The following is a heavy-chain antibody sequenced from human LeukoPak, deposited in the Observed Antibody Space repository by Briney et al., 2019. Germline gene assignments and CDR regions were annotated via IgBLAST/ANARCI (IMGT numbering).Heavy chain of an antibody. V-gene: IGHV3-30*18. J-gene: IGHJ4*02. CDR1: GFTFSRNG. CDR3: AKDEGSYGLDF. Sequence: GRSLRLSCAGSGFTFSRNGMHWVRQAPGQGLEWVAGIANDGSRKHYADSVKGQFTISRDNSKNTMYLQMDSLRAEETALYYCAKDEGSYGLDFWGQGVLVTVSP. CDR2: IANDGSRK. D-gene: IGHD4-17*01.